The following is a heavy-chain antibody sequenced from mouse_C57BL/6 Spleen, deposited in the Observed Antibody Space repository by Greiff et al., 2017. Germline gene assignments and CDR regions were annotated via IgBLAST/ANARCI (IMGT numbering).Heavy chain of an antibody. CDR3: ARKDYYGSSDFDY. J-gene: IGHJ2*01. CDR2: IYPGSGNT. D-gene: IGHD1-1*01. V-gene: IGHV1-76*01. CDR1: GYTFTDYY. Sequence: VQGVESGAELVRPGASVKLSCKASGYTFTDYYINWVKQRPGQGLEWIARIYPGSGNTYYNEKFKGKATLTAEKSSSTAYMQLSSLTSEASAVYFCARKDYYGSSDFDYWGQGTTLTVSS.